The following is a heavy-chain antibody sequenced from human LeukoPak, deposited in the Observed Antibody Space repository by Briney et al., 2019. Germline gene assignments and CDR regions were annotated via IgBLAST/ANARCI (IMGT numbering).Heavy chain of an antibody. D-gene: IGHD2-2*01. V-gene: IGHV1-18*01. J-gene: IGHJ4*02. CDR3: ARDANIVVVPADVRLDY. CDR1: GGTFNSYA. CDR2: ISAYNGNT. Sequence: ASVKVSCKASGGTFNSYAINWVRQAPGQGLEWMGWISAYNGNTNYAQKLQGRVTMTTDTSTSTAYMELRSLRSDDTAVYYCARDANIVVVPADVRLDYWGQGTLVTVSS.